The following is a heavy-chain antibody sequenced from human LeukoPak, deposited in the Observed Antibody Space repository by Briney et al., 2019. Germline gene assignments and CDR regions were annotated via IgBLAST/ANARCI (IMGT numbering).Heavy chain of an antibody. CDR3: ARHRGVADYYYYDMDV. CDR1: GYSFTSYW. CDR2: IYPGDSDT. D-gene: IGHD3-10*01. J-gene: IGHJ6*02. V-gene: IGHV5-51*01. Sequence: GESLKISCKGSGYSFTSYWIGWVRQMPGKGLEWMGIIYPGDSDTRYSPSFQGQVTISADKSISTAYLQWSSLKASDTAMYYCARHRGVADYYYYDMDVWGQGTTVTVSS.